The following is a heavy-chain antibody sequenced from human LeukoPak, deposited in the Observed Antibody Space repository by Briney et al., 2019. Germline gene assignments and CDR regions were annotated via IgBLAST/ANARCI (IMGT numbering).Heavy chain of an antibody. J-gene: IGHJ4*02. Sequence: GGSLRLSCAASGFTFSSFAMTWVRQAPGKGLEWVSVITAIGSSTYYADSVMGRLTISRDNSKNTLYLQMNSLRAEDTAIYYCAKGRRSISPMAFDYWGQGTLVTGSS. D-gene: IGHD5-24*01. CDR3: AKGRRSISPMAFDY. CDR2: ITAIGSST. V-gene: IGHV3-23*01. CDR1: GFTFSSFA.